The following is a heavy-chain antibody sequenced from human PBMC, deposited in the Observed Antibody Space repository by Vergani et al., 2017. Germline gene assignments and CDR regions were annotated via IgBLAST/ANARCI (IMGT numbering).Heavy chain of an antibody. D-gene: IGHD1-14*01. V-gene: IGHV3-33*01. J-gene: IGHJ5*02. Sequence: QVQLVESGGGVVQPGRSLRLSCAASGFTFNQYGMHWVRQAPGKGLEWVAVTRDDGNNKQYADSVKGRFTISRDNSKSTMYLQMNSLRDEDTGVYYCARDLRLLYNRFDPWGQGTLVTVSS. CDR2: TRDDGNNK. CDR1: GFTFNQYG. CDR3: ARDLRLLYNRFDP.